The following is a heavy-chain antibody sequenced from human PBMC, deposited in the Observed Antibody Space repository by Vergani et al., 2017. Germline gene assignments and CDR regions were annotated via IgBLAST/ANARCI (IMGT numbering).Heavy chain of an antibody. V-gene: IGHV1-69*01. J-gene: IGHJ4*02. CDR3: ARASRVWNDCWSGYGHFDY. CDR1: GGTFSSYA. Sequence: QVQLVQSGAEVKKPGSSVKVSCKASGGTFSSYAISWVRQAPGQGLEWMGGIIPIFGTANYAQKIQGRVTITADESTSTAYMELSSLRSEDTAVYYGARASRVWNDCWSGYGHFDYWGQGTLVTVSS. CDR2: IIPIFGTA. D-gene: IGHD3-3*01.